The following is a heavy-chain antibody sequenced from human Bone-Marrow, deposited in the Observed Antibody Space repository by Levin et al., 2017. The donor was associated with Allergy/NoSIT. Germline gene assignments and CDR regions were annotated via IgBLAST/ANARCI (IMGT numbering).Heavy chain of an antibody. D-gene: IGHD3-9*01. CDR2: IYYGGST. J-gene: IGHJ6*03. CDR1: GDSVNSRSFY. CDR3: ASGDGPGGASGAFRYSDYYCFYMDV. Sequence: SQTLSLTCTVSGDSVNSRSFYWSWIRQSPGKGLEWIAYIYYGGSTNHNPSLRSRVSISVDTSENQFSLKLSSVTAADTAIYYCASGDGPGGASGAFRYSDYYCFYMDVWGKGTTVTVSS. V-gene: IGHV4-61*01.